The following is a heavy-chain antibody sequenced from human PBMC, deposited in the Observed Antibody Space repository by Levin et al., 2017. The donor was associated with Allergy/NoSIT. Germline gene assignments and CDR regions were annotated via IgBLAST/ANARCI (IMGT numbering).Heavy chain of an antibody. CDR2: INPSGGST. CDR1: GYTFTSYY. V-gene: IGHV1-46*01. J-gene: IGHJ4*02. D-gene: IGHD3-9*01. Sequence: ASVKVSCKASGYTFTSYYMHWVRQAPGQGLEWMGIINPSGGSTSYAQKFQGRVTMTRDTSTSTVYMELSSLRSEDTAVYYCARSGSGILTGYYNSYFDYWGQGTLVTVSS. CDR3: ARSGSGILTGYYNSYFDY.